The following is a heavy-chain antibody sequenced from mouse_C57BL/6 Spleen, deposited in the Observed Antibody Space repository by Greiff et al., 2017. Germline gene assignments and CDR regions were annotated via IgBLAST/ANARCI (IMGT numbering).Heavy chain of an antibody. D-gene: IGHD3-2*02. CDR2: ISSGGSYT. CDR3: ARQRAAQEGYFDY. CDR1: GFTFSNYG. V-gene: IGHV5-6*01. J-gene: IGHJ2*01. Sequence: EVKLMESGGDLVKPGGSLKLSCAASGFTFSNYGMSWVRQTPDKRLEWVATISSGGSYTYYPDSVKGRFTISRDNAKNTLYLQMSSLKSEDTAMYYCARQRAAQEGYFDYWGQGTTLTVSS.